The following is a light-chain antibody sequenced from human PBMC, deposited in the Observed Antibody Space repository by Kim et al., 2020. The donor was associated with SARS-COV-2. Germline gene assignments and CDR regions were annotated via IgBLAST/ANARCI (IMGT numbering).Light chain of an antibody. Sequence: SASVGDRVTITCRASQSLSSRLAWYQQKPGKAPKLLIYMASSLENVVPSRFSGSRSGTEFTLTISSLQPDDFATYYCQQYNSYSTFGQGTKVEIK. CDR1: QSLSSR. CDR3: QQYNSYST. J-gene: IGKJ1*01. V-gene: IGKV1-5*03. CDR2: MAS.